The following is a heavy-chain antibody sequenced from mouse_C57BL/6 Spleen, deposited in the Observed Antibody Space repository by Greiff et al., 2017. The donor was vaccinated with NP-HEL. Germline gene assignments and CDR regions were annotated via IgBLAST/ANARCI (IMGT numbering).Heavy chain of an antibody. CDR2: IYPGDGDT. Sequence: QVQPQQSGAELVKPGASVKISCKASGYAFSSYWMNWVKQRPGKGLEWIGQIYPGDGDTNYNGKFKGKATLTADKSSSTAYMQLSSLTSEDSTVYFCARRHYGSHYYAMDYWGQGTSVTVSS. CDR1: GYAFSSYW. D-gene: IGHD1-1*01. CDR3: ARRHYGSHYYAMDY. V-gene: IGHV1-80*01. J-gene: IGHJ4*01.